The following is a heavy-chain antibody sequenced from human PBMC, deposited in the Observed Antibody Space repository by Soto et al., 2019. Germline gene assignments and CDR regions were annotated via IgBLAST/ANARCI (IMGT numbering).Heavy chain of an antibody. J-gene: IGHJ6*03. Sequence: ASVKVSCKASGYTFTSYAMHWVRQAPGQRLEWMGWINAGNGNTKYSQKFQGRVTITRDTSASTAYMELSSLRSEDTSVYYCARPSSSSGYYYYYYMDVWGKGTTVTVSS. CDR1: GYTFTSYA. D-gene: IGHD6-6*01. V-gene: IGHV1-3*01. CDR3: ARPSSSSGYYYYYYMDV. CDR2: INAGNGNT.